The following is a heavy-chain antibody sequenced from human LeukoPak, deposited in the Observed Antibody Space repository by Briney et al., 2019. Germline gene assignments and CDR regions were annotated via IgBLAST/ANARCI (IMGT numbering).Heavy chain of an antibody. CDR3: AKDVLRWAFDY. CDR2: ISSSSSYI. CDR1: GFTFSSYS. V-gene: IGHV3-21*01. Sequence: GGSLRLSCAASGFTFSSYSMNWVRQAPGKGLEWVSSISSSSSYIYYADSVKGRFTISRDNAKNSLYLQMNSLRAEDTAVYYCAKDVLRWAFDYWGQGTLVTVSS. D-gene: IGHD4-23*01. J-gene: IGHJ4*02.